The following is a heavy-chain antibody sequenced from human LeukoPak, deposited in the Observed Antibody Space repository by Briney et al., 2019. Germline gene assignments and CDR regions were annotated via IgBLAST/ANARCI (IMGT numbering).Heavy chain of an antibody. CDR1: GFTFSSYA. CDR3: AKDWSMVRGVIVTGVFGDYFDY. V-gene: IGHV3-23*01. Sequence: GGSLRLSCADSGFTFSSYAMSWVRQAPGKGLEWVSAISGSGGSTYYADSVKGRFTISRDNSKNTLYLQMNSLRAEDTAVYYCAKDWSMVRGVIVTGVFGDYFDYWGQGTLVAVSS. J-gene: IGHJ4*02. D-gene: IGHD3-10*01. CDR2: ISGSGGST.